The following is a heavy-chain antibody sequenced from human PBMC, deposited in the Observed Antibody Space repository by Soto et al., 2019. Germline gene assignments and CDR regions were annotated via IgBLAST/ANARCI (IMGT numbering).Heavy chain of an antibody. CDR3: ARYYDSSGPDL. J-gene: IGHJ2*01. V-gene: IGHV3-9*01. D-gene: IGHD3-22*01. CDR2: IYWNSDKI. CDR1: GFTFVDHA. Sequence: GGSLRLSCIVSGFTFVDHAMHWLRQPPGKGLEWVSGIYWNSDKIGYANSVKGRFTISRDNAKNSLYLQMNSLRAEDTAVYYCARYYDSSGPDLWGRGTLVTVSS.